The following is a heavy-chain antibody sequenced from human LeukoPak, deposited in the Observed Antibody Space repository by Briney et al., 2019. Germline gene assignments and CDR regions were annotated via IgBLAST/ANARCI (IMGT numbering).Heavy chain of an antibody. CDR3: ARFTYYYGSGSFYYYDSSGYSEDALDI. D-gene: IGHD3-10*01. CDR1: GGSFSGYY. Sequence: SETLSLTCAVYGGSFSGYYWSWIRQTPGKGLEWIGEINHSGSTNYNPSLKSRVTISVDKSKNQFSLKLSSVTAADTAVYYCARFTYYYGSGSFYYYDSSGYSEDALDIWGQGTMVTVSS. CDR2: INHSGST. J-gene: IGHJ3*02. V-gene: IGHV4-34*01.